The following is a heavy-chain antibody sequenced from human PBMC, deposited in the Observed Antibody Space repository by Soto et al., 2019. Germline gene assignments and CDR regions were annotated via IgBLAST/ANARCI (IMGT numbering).Heavy chain of an antibody. CDR3: AKDKDTTFSPQDY. V-gene: IGHV3-23*01. CDR2: ISGSGGST. Sequence: EVQLLESGGDLVQPGGSLRLSCAASGFTFTTYAMTWVRQAPGKGLEWVSAISGSGGSTYYADSVKGRFTISRDNSKNKLYLQMNSLRAEDTAVYYCAKDKDTTFSPQDYWGQGTLVTVSS. D-gene: IGHD2-15*01. CDR1: GFTFTTYA. J-gene: IGHJ4*02.